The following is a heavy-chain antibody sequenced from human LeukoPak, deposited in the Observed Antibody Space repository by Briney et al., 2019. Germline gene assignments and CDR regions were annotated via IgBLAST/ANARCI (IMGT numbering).Heavy chain of an antibody. J-gene: IGHJ3*02. Sequence: ASVKVSCKASGYTFTSYGISWVRQAPGQGLEWMGWISAYNGNTNYAQTLQGRVTMTTDTSTSTAYMELRSLRSDDTAVFYCARVFEAGRVGGPFDIWGQGTMVTVSS. V-gene: IGHV1-18*01. CDR2: ISAYNGNT. CDR1: GYTFTSYG. CDR3: ARVFEAGRVGGPFDI. D-gene: IGHD1-26*01.